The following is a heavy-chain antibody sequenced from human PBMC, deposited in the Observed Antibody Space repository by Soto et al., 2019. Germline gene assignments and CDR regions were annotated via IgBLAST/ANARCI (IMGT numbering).Heavy chain of an antibody. CDR3: ARDSDDSSGYYLLGVYCFEY. J-gene: IGHJ4*02. Sequence: PGGSLRLSCAASGFTFSSYAMHWVRQAPGKGLEWVAVISYDGSNKYYADSVKGRFTISRDNAKNSLYLQMNSLRAEDTAVYYCARDSDDSSGYYLLGVYCFEYWGQGTLVTVSS. D-gene: IGHD3-22*01. CDR1: GFTFSSYA. V-gene: IGHV3-30-3*01. CDR2: ISYDGSNK.